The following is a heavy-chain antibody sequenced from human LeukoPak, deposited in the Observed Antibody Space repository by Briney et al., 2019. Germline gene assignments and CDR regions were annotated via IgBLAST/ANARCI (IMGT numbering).Heavy chain of an antibody. J-gene: IGHJ4*02. V-gene: IGHV2-70*17. D-gene: IGHD6-6*01. CDR1: GFSLSTSGMC. CDR3: ARLYSSSSGLFDS. Sequence: ESGPALVQPTQTLTLTCTFSGFSLSTSGMCVNWIRQPPGKSLEWLARIDWDDAKFYSTSLKTRLTISKDTSKNQVVLTMTNMDPVDTATYYCARLYSSSSGLFDSWGQGTLVTVSS. CDR2: IDWDDAK.